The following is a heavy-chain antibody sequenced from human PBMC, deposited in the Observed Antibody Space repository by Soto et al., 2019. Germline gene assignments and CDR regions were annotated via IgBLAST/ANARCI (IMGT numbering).Heavy chain of an antibody. Sequence: QVQLVQSGAEVKKPGASVNVSCKASGYTFTTYGIAWVRQAPGQGIEWMGWISPYNGNTNDAPKLQGRVTMTTDTPTSTAYMELRSLRSDDTAVYYCARRCTSTSCYSLLGYYALDVWGQGTTVTVSS. V-gene: IGHV1-18*01. D-gene: IGHD2-2*01. CDR3: ARRCTSTSCYSLLGYYALDV. CDR1: GYTFTTYG. J-gene: IGHJ6*02. CDR2: ISPYNGNT.